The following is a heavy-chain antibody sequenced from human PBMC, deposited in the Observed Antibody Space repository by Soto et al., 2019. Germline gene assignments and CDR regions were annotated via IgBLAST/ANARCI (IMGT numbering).Heavy chain of an antibody. CDR1: GDSVSTNSYS. CDR3: ARLNGYYISTNCHGYYGMDV. CDR2: IYSSENT. V-gene: IGHV4-39*01. D-gene: IGHD2-2*03. J-gene: IGHJ6*02. Sequence: QLQLQESGPGLVKPSETLSLTCTVSGDSVSTNSYSWGWIRQSPGKGLEWIGTIYSSENTYYNPSLLSRVTISVDSSKSEFCLRLSSVTAADTAVYYCARLNGYYISTNCHGYYGMDVWGQGPTVTVSS.